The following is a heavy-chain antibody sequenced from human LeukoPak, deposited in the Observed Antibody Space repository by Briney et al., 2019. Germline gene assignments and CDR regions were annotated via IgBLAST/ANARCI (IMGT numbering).Heavy chain of an antibody. CDR3: ARVGYGGNFDGYLDL. CDR2: ISTNGGTT. D-gene: IGHD4-23*01. CDR1: GFTFSNYW. V-gene: IGHV3-74*01. J-gene: IGHJ2*01. Sequence: GGSLRLSCAASGFTFSNYWMHWVRQAPGKGLVWVSRISTNGGTTDYADSVRGRFTISRDNAKNTLFLQMNSLRGEDTAVYYCARVGYGGNFDGYLDLWGRGTLVAVSS.